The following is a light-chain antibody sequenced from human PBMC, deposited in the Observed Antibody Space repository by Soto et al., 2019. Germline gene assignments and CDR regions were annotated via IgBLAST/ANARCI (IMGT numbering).Light chain of an antibody. V-gene: IGKV3-20*01. CDR3: QQYGSSYT. J-gene: IGKJ2*01. CDR1: QSLSSSY. CDR2: GAS. Sequence: EIVMTQSPATLSVSPGERATLSCRASQSLSSSYLAWYQQKPGQAPRLLIYGASSRATGIPDRFSGSGSGTDFTLTISRLEPEDFAVYYCQQYGSSYTFGQGTKLEIK.